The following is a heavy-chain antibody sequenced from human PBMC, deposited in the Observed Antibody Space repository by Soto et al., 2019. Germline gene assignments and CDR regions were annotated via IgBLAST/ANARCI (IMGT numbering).Heavy chain of an antibody. V-gene: IGHV5-10-1*01. CDR1: GYSFTSYW. Sequence: GESLKISCKGSGYSFTSYWISWVRQMPGKGLEWMGRIDPSDSYTNYSPSFQGRVTISADKSISTAYLQWSSLKASDTAMYYCARRQMGYYYYGMDVWGQGTTVTVSS. D-gene: IGHD1-26*01. CDR2: IDPSDSYT. J-gene: IGHJ6*02. CDR3: ARRQMGYYYYGMDV.